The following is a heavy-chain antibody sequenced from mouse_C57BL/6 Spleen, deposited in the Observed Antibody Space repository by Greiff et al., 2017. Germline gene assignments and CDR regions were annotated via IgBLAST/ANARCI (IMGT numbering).Heavy chain of an antibody. CDR3: TRAGDYDVYYFDY. J-gene: IGHJ2*01. Sequence: EVKLMESGEGLVKPGGSLKLSCAASGFTFSSYAMSWVRQTPEKRLEWVAYISSGGDYIYYADTVKGRFTISRDNARNTLYLQMSSLKSEDTAMYYCTRAGDYDVYYFDYWGQGTTLTVSS. CDR2: ISSGGDYI. CDR1: GFTFSSYA. D-gene: IGHD2-4*01. V-gene: IGHV5-9-1*02.